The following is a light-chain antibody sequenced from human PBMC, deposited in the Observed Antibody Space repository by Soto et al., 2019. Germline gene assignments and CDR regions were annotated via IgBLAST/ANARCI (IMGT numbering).Light chain of an antibody. V-gene: IGKV3-20*01. CDR2: GAS. CDR3: HQYGSSPLT. CDR1: QTLSSSS. Sequence: IVLTQSPGTLSLSPGESGTLSCRAGQTLSSSSLAWYQQKPGQAPRLLIYGASNRASGIPDRFSGGGSGTDFTLTISRLEPEDFAVYYCHQYGSSPLTFGGGTQVEI. J-gene: IGKJ4*01.